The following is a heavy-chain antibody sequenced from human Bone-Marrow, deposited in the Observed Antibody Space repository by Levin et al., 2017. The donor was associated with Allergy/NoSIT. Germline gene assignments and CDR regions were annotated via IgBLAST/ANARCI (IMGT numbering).Heavy chain of an antibody. CDR3: ARGLAAAAPGGWFDP. D-gene: IGHD6-13*01. CDR1: GGSFSGYY. V-gene: IGHV4-34*01. J-gene: IGHJ5*02. Sequence: SETLSLTCAVYGGSFSGYYWSWIRQPPGKGLEWIGEINHSGSTNYNPSLKSRVTISVDTSKNQFSLKLSSVTAADTAVYYCARGLAAAAPGGWFDPWGQGTLVTVSS. CDR2: INHSGST.